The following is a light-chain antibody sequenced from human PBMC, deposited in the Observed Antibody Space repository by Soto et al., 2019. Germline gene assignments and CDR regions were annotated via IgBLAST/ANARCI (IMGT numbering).Light chain of an antibody. V-gene: IGKV4-1*01. Sequence: DIVMTQPPDSLAVSLGERATINCKSSQSVLYSSNNKNYLAWYQQKPGQPPKLLIYWASTRESGVPDRFSGSGSGTDFTLTISSLQAEDVAVYYCQQYYSTPRTFGQGTKV. CDR3: QQYYSTPRT. CDR1: QSVLYSSNNKNY. J-gene: IGKJ1*01. CDR2: WAS.